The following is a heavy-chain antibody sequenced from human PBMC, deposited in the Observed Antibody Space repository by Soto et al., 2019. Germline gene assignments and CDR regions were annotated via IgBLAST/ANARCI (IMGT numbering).Heavy chain of an antibody. Sequence: EVQLVESGGGLVKPGGSLRLSCAASGFTFSSYSMNWVRQAPGKGLEWVSSISSSSSYIYYADSVKGRFTISRDDSKNTLFLQMNSLKTEDAAVYYCTTVHFDVLTGSFDYWGQGTLVTVSS. CDR2: ISSSSSYI. D-gene: IGHD3-9*01. V-gene: IGHV3-21*03. J-gene: IGHJ4*02. CDR1: GFTFSSYS. CDR3: TTVHFDVLTGSFDY.